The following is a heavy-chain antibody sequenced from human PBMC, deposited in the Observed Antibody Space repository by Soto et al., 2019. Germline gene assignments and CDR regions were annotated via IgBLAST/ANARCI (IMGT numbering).Heavy chain of an antibody. CDR2: VYYSGST. D-gene: IGHD3-3*01. CDR3: ARTICGVVDMDV. CDR1: GVSITSRSYY. Sequence: SETLSLTCTVSGVSITSRSYYWGWIRQPPGKGLEWIGSVYYSGSTYYNPSLKSRVTISVDTSKNQFSLKLSSVTAADTAVYYCARTICGVVDMDVGGQGTTVT. J-gene: IGHJ6*02. V-gene: IGHV4-39*01.